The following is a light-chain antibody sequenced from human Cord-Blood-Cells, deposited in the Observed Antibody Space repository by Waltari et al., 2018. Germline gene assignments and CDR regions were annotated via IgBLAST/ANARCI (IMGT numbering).Light chain of an antibody. CDR3: SSYTSSSTPYV. J-gene: IGLJ1*01. CDR2: AVS. Sequence: QSALTQPASVSGSPGQSITISCTGTSSDVGGYHYVSWYQQHPGTAPKLMIYAVSKRPSGVSNRFSGSKSGNTASLTISGLQAEDEADYYCSSYTSSSTPYVFGTGTKVTVL. V-gene: IGLV2-14*01. CDR1: SSDVGGYHY.